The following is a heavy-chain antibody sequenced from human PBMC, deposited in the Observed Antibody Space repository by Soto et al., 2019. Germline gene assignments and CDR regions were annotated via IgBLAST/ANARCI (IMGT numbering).Heavy chain of an antibody. CDR3: ARGPSGDKVHY. D-gene: IGHD7-27*01. CDR2: IFDSGTT. CDR1: GGSISSSNW. J-gene: IGHJ4*02. Sequence: SETLSLTCVVSGGSISSSNWWSWVRQPPGEGLEWIGHIFDSGTTYTNPSLRSQVAISLDTSKNHFSLTLSSVTAADTAVYYCARGPSGDKVHYWGQGALVTVSS. V-gene: IGHV4-4*02.